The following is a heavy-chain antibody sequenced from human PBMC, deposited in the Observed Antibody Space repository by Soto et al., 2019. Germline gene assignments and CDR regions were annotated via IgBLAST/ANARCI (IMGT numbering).Heavy chain of an antibody. V-gene: IGHV4-31*03. Sequence: QVQLQESGPGLVKPSQTLSLTCTVSGDSISSGGYYWSWIRQHPGQGLEWIGYIYYSGSTYYNPSLKSRVTISVDTCENRLSLRLSSVTAADTAVYYCARGLGATYFDYWTQGPLVTVYS. CDR3: ARGLGATYFDY. CDR2: IYYSGST. D-gene: IGHD5-12*01. J-gene: IGHJ4*02. CDR1: GDSISSGGYY.